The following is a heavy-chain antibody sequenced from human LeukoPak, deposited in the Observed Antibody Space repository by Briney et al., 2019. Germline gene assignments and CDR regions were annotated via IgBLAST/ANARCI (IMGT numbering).Heavy chain of an antibody. D-gene: IGHD6-19*01. CDR1: GFTFSTYS. V-gene: IGHV3-48*04. CDR2: ISGSGVTM. CDR3: AREDIRLDYFDY. J-gene: IGHJ4*02. Sequence: GGSLRLSCAVSGFTFSTYSMNWVRQAPGRGLEWVSYISGSGVTMYYADSVKGRFTISRDDAKNSLYLQMNSLRAEDTAVYYCAREDIRLDYFDYWGQGTLVTVSS.